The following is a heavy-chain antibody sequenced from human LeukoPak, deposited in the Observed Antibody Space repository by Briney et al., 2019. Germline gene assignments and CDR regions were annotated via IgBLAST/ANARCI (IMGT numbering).Heavy chain of an antibody. V-gene: IGHV4-39*01. CDR2: IYYTGST. CDR3: ARLHYGGNYGYYYYYMDV. Sequence: SETLSLTCTVSGGSISSSSYYWGWIRQPPGKGLEWIGRIYYTGSTYYNPSLKSRVTISVDTSKNQFSLKLSSVTAADTAVYYCARLHYGGNYGYYYYYMDVWGKGTTVTISS. J-gene: IGHJ6*03. D-gene: IGHD4-23*01. CDR1: GGSISSSSYY.